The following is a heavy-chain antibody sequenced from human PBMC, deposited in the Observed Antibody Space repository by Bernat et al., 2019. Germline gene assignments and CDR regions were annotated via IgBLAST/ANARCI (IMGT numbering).Heavy chain of an antibody. Sequence: EVQLVESGGGLVKPGGSLRLSCAASGFSFSNAWMNWVRQAPGKGLEWVGRIKSKSDGGATEYAAPVKGRFTVSRDDSKNTLYLQMNSLKVEDTAVYFCTRSFVGATNFDYWGQGTLVTVSS. J-gene: IGHJ4*02. V-gene: IGHV3-15*07. CDR2: IKSKSDGGAT. D-gene: IGHD1-26*01. CDR3: TRSFVGATNFDY. CDR1: GFSFSNAW.